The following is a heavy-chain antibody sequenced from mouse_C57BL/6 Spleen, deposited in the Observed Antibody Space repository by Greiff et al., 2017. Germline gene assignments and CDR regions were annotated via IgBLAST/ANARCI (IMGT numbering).Heavy chain of an antibody. Sequence: QVQLQQSGAELVKPGASVKMSCKASSYTFTSYWITWVKQRPGQGLEWIGDIYPGSGSTNYNEKFKSKATLTVDTSSSTAYMQLSSLTSEDSAVYYCAREEYGNYLDYWGQGTTLTVSS. D-gene: IGHD2-10*02. J-gene: IGHJ2*01. CDR1: SYTFTSYW. CDR3: AREEYGNYLDY. CDR2: IYPGSGST. V-gene: IGHV1-55*01.